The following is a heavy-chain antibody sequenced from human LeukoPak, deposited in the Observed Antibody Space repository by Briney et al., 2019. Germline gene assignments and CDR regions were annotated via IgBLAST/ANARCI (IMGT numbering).Heavy chain of an antibody. CDR1: GVSIRSYW. CDR2: IYTTGRT. CDR3: ARSGYTISAYHSDF. Sequence: SETLSLTCDVSGVSIRSYWWSWVRKPAGKGLECIGRIYTTGRTNYSPSFQSRVTMSIDMSSNQFSLTLSSVTAADTAVYYCARSGYTISAYHSDFWGQGAPVTVSS. D-gene: IGHD5-18*01. J-gene: IGHJ4*02. V-gene: IGHV4-4*07.